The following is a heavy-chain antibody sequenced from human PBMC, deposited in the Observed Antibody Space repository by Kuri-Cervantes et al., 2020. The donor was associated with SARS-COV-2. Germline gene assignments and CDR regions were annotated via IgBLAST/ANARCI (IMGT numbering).Heavy chain of an antibody. J-gene: IGHJ6*02. CDR2: IWYDGSNK. CDR1: GFTFSSYG. Sequence: GGSLRLSCAASGFTFSSYGMHWVRQAPGKGLEWVAVIWYDGSNKYYADSVMGRFTISRDNSKNTLYLQMNGLRAEDTAVYYCARGDSGYAGYYYYGMDVWGQGTTVTVSS. V-gene: IGHV3-33*01. D-gene: IGHD5-12*01. CDR3: ARGDSGYAGYYYYGMDV.